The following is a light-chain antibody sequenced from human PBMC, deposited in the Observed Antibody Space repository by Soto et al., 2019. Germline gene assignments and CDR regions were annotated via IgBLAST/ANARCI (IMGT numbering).Light chain of an antibody. Sequence: EIVLTQSPGTLSLSPGERATLSCRASQSVSNNYLAWYQQKPGQAPRLLIYGASNRATGIPARFSGSGSGTEFTLTINSLQSEDSAVYYCQQHNQWPITFGQGTRLEI. J-gene: IGKJ5*01. V-gene: IGKV3D-15*01. CDR1: QSVSNN. CDR2: GAS. CDR3: QQHNQWPIT.